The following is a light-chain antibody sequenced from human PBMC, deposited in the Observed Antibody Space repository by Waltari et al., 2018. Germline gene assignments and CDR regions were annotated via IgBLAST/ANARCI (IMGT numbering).Light chain of an antibody. V-gene: IGLV2-11*01. CDR3: CSYAGTYINCV. CDR1: SSDVGDYDF. J-gene: IGLJ1*01. CDR2: DVN. Sequence: QSALTQPRSVSGSPGQSVTISCTGTSSDVGDYDFVSWYQHHPDKAPKLIIYDVNKRPSGVPDRFSGSKSDNTASLTISGLQAEDEADYYCCSYAGTYINCVFGSGTTVTVL.